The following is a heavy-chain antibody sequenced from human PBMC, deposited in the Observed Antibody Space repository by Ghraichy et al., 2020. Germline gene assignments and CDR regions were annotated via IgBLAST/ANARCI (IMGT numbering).Heavy chain of an antibody. D-gene: IGHD3-9*01. CDR3: VKEPGRYHSRTCDDYPSDC. J-gene: IGHJ4*02. CDR2: ISNSGVNK. Sequence: GGSLRLSCAASGFTFGSYVMSWVRQAPGKGLEWVSIISNSGVNKFYVDSEKGRFTISRDNSRDTVYLQMNRLRAEDTAVHYCVKEPGRYHSRTCDDYPSDCWGQGPLVTVSS. CDR1: GFTFGSYV. V-gene: IGHV3-23*01.